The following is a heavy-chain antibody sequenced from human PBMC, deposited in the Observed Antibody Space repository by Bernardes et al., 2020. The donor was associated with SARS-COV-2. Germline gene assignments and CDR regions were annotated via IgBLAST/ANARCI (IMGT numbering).Heavy chain of an antibody. Sequence: SETLSLTCTVSGGSISSYYWSWVRQPPGKGLEWIGYIYYSGSTNYNPSLKSRVTISVDTSKNQFSLKLSSVTAADTAVYYCARQGEWFGANWFDPWGQGTLVTVSS. CDR3: ARQGEWFGANWFDP. V-gene: IGHV4-59*08. D-gene: IGHD3-10*01. J-gene: IGHJ5*02. CDR1: GGSISSYY. CDR2: IYYSGST.